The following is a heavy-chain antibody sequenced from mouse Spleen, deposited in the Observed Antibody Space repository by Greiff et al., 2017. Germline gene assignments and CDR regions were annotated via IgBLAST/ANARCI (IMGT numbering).Heavy chain of an antibody. D-gene: IGHD2-1*01. Sequence: EVKLMESGGGLVKPGGSLKLSCAASGFTFSDYGMHWVRQAPEKGLEWVAYISSGSSTTYYAETVKGRSTISRDNAKNTLFLQMTSLRSEYTAMYYCARKGNYPFSYLGQGTLVTGSA. CDR2: ISSGSSTT. CDR3: ARKGNYPFSY. J-gene: IGHJ3*01. V-gene: IGHV5-17*01. CDR1: GFTFSDYG.